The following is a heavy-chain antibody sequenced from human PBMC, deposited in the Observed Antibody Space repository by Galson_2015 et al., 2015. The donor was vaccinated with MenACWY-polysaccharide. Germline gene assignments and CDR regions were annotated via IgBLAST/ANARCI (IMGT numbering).Heavy chain of an antibody. V-gene: IGHV5-51*01. J-gene: IGHJ5*02. Sequence: PSFQGQVTLSVDKSISTAYLQWSSLKASDTAMYYCARHGPGTIRGWFDPWGQGTLVTVSS. D-gene: IGHD3-10*01. CDR3: ARHGPGTIRGWFDP.